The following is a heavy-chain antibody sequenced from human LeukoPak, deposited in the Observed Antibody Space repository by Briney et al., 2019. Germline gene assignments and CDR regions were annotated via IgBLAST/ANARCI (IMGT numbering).Heavy chain of an antibody. V-gene: IGHV1-46*01. CDR3: ARDRYDSSGYYYVGGAFDI. Sequence: ASVKVSCKASGYTFTSYYMHWVRQAPGQGLEWMGIINPSGGSTSYAQKFQGRVTITTDESTSTAYMELSSPRSEDTAVYYCARDRYDSSGYYYVGGAFDIWGQGTMVTVSS. CDR1: GYTFTSYY. J-gene: IGHJ3*02. CDR2: INPSGGST. D-gene: IGHD3-22*01.